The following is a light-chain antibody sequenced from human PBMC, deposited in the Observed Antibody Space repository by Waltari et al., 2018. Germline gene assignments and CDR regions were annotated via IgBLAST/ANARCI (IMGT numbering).Light chain of an antibody. CDR2: TDN. J-gene: IGLJ2*01. V-gene: IGLV6-57*03. CDR1: SDSIASNY. CDR3: QSYDSDEGVV. Sequence: NSLLTQPHSVSESPGKTVTISCTRTSDSIASNYVQWYQQRPASAPTTVIFTDNQRPSGVPDLFSASIDTSSNAASLTISGLKTEDEALYYCQSYDSDEGVVFGGGTKLTFL.